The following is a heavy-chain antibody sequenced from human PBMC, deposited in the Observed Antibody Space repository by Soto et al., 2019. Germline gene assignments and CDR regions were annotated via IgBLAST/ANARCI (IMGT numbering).Heavy chain of an antibody. V-gene: IGHV6-1*01. CDR3: ARGAGSYYDSSGYYYGPNWFDP. CDR2: TYYRSKWYN. J-gene: IGHJ5*02. Sequence: QTLSLTCAISGDSVSSNRAAWNWIRQSPSRDLEWLGRTYYRSKWYNDYAVSVKSRITINPDTSKNQFSLQLNSVTPEDTAVYYCARGAGSYYDSSGYYYGPNWFDPWGQGTLVTVSS. D-gene: IGHD3-22*01. CDR1: GDSVSSNRAA.